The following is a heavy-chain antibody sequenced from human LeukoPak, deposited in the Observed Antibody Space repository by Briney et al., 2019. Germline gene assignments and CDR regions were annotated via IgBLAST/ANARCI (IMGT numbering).Heavy chain of an antibody. CDR2: INKDGDTT. V-gene: IGHV3-43*02. CDR1: GFTFGAYA. D-gene: IGHD1-26*01. Sequence: GRSLRLSCTAAGFTFGAYAMHWVRQVPGKGLEWVSLINKDGDTTYYADSVNGRFTISRDNSKNSLYLQMNSLRSEDSALYYCATWAFYHGLDAWGRGSTVTVSS. J-gene: IGHJ6*02. CDR3: ATWAFYHGLDA.